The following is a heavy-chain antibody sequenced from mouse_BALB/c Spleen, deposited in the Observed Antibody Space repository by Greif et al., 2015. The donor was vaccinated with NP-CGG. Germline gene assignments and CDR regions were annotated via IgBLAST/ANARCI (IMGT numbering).Heavy chain of an antibody. D-gene: IGHD1-2*01. CDR3: TPYGYYAMDY. J-gene: IGHJ4*01. CDR1: GFTFSNYW. Sequence: EVQLQESGGGLVQPGGSMKLSCVASGFTFSNYWMNWVRQSPEKGLEWVAEIRLKSNNYATHYAESVKGRFTISRDDSKSSVYLQMNNLRAEDTGIYYCTPYGYYAMDYWGQGTSVTVSS. V-gene: IGHV6-6*02. CDR2: IRLKSNNYAT.